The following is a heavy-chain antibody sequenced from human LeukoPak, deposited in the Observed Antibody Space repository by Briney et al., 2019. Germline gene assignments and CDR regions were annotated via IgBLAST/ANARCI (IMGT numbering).Heavy chain of an antibody. J-gene: IGHJ4*02. CDR2: ITSSGSDT. CDR3: ARDFSGYLDY. Sequence: GGSLRLSCAASGFTFGSYEMNWVRQAPGRGLEWVSFITSSGSDTHYADSVRGRFATSRDNAKNSLYLQMNSLRAEDTAVYYCARDFSGYLDYWGQGTLVTVSS. V-gene: IGHV3-48*03. CDR1: GFTFGSYE. D-gene: IGHD5-12*01.